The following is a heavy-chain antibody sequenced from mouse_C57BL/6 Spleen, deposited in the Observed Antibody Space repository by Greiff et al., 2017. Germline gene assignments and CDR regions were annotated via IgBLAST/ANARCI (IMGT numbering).Heavy chain of an antibody. CDR2: ISSGGSYT. D-gene: IGHD1-1*01. Sequence: EVQLVESGGDLVKPGGSLKLSCAASGFTFSSYGMSWVRQTPDKRLEWVATISSGGSYTYYPDSVKGRFTISRDNAKNTLYLQMSSLKSEDTAMYYCASLFYGSSLSYWYFDVWGTGTTVTVSS. J-gene: IGHJ1*03. CDR1: GFTFSSYG. V-gene: IGHV5-6*01. CDR3: ASLFYGSSLSYWYFDV.